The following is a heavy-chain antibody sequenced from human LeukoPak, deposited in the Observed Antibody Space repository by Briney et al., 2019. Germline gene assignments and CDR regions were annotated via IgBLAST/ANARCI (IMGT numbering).Heavy chain of an antibody. Sequence: SETLSLTCTVSGGSVSSGSYYWSWIRQPPGKGLEWIGYIYCSGSTNYNPSLKSRVTISVDTSKNQFSLKLSSVTAADTAVYYCARQGYSYGYLFDYWGQGTLVTVSS. D-gene: IGHD5-18*01. V-gene: IGHV4-61*01. CDR2: IYCSGST. J-gene: IGHJ4*02. CDR1: GGSVSSGSYY. CDR3: ARQGYSYGYLFDY.